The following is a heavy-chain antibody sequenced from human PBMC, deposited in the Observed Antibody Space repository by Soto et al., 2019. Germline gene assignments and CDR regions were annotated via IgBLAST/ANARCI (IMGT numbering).Heavy chain of an antibody. CDR1: GFTFSSYA. CDR2: ISGRGGST. CDR3: AKDLMVYSLYYFDY. V-gene: IGHV3-23*01. J-gene: IGHJ4*02. D-gene: IGHD2-8*01. Sequence: EVQLLESGGGLVQPGGSLRLSCAASGFTFSSYAMSWVLQAPGKGLEWVSAISGRGGSTYYADSVKGRFTISRDNSKNTLYLQMNSLRAEDTAVYYSAKDLMVYSLYYFDYWGQGPLVTASS.